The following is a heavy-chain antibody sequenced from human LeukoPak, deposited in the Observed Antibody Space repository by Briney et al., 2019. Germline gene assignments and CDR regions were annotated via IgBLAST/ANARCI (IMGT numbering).Heavy chain of an antibody. Sequence: ASETLSLTCTVSGGSISRYYWSWIRQPPGKGLEWIGYIYYSGSTNYNPSLKSRVTISVDTSKNQFSLRLTSVTAADTAVYYCARALRQQLVTGWFDPWGQGTLVTVSS. D-gene: IGHD6-13*01. V-gene: IGHV4-59*01. CDR3: ARALRQQLVTGWFDP. CDR1: GGSISRYY. J-gene: IGHJ5*02. CDR2: IYYSGST.